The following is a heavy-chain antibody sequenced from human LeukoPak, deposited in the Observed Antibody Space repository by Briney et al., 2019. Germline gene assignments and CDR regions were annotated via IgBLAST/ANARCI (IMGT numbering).Heavy chain of an antibody. V-gene: IGHV1-18*01. D-gene: IGHD3-10*01. Sequence: ASVKVSCKASGGTFSSYAISWVRQAPGQGLEWMGWISAYNGNTNYAQKLQGRVTMTTDTSTSTAYMELRSLRSDDTAVYYCARTIYGSGSYYNWFDPWGQGTLVTVSS. CDR1: GGTFSSYA. CDR3: ARTIYGSGSYYNWFDP. J-gene: IGHJ5*02. CDR2: ISAYNGNT.